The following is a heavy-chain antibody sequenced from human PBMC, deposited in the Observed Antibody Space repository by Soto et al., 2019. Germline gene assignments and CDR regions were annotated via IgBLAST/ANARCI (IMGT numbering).Heavy chain of an antibody. J-gene: IGHJ5*02. CDR1: GFTFSSYS. V-gene: IGHV3-21*01. Sequence: EVQLVESGGGLVKPGGSLRLSCAASGFTFSSYSMNWVRQAPGKGLEWVSSISSSSSYIYYADSVKGRFTISRDNAKSSRYLQMNSLRAEDTAGYYCARVGLFDPWGQGTLVTVSS. CDR2: ISSSSSYI. CDR3: ARVGLFDP.